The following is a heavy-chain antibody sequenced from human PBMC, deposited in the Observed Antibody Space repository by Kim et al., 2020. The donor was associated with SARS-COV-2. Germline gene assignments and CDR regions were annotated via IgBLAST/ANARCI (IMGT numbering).Heavy chain of an antibody. Sequence: SETLSLTCTVSGGSISSSSYYWGWIRQPPGKGLEWIGSIYYSGSTYYNPSLKSRVTISVDTSKNQFSLKLSSVTAADTAVYYCARSSAAHRKYNWFDPWGQGTLVTVSS. J-gene: IGHJ5*02. CDR3: ARSSAAHRKYNWFDP. CDR1: GGSISSSSYY. D-gene: IGHD2-2*01. V-gene: IGHV4-39*07. CDR2: IYYSGST.